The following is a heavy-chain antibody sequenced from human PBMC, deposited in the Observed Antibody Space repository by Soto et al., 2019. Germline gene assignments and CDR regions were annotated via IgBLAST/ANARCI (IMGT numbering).Heavy chain of an antibody. CDR3: AREGGDYYYYYYMDV. CDR2: IYYSGST. CDR1: GGSINSYY. V-gene: IGHV4-59*01. J-gene: IGHJ6*03. D-gene: IGHD4-17*01. Sequence: PSETLSLTCTVSGGSINSYYWSWIRQPPGKGLEWIGYIYYSGSTNYNPSLKSRVTISVDTSKNQFSLKLSSVTAADTAVYYCAREGGDYYYYYYMDVWGKGTTVTVSS.